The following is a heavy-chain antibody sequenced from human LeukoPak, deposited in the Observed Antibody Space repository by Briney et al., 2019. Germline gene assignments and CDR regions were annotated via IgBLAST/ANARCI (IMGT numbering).Heavy chain of an antibody. CDR1: GFTFSSYG. D-gene: IGHD3-16*01. Sequence: GRSLRLSCAASGFTFSSYGMHWVRQAPGKGLEWVAVISYDGSNKCYADSVKGRFTISRDNSKNTLYLQMNSLRAEDTAVYYCAKLAQGVDYWGQGTLVTVSS. CDR3: AKLAQGVDY. V-gene: IGHV3-30*18. CDR2: ISYDGSNK. J-gene: IGHJ4*02.